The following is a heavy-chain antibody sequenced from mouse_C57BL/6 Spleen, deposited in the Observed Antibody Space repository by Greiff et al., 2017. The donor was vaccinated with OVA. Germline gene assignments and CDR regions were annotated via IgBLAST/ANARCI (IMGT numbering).Heavy chain of an antibody. CDR1: GFTFTDYY. V-gene: IGHV7-3*01. J-gene: IGHJ2*01. D-gene: IGHD1-1*01. Sequence: EVKLMESGGGLVQPGGSLSLSCAASGFTFTDYYMSWVRQPPGKALEWLGFIRNKANGYTTEYRASVQGRFTISRDNSHSILYLHMNALRAEDSATYYCARYIHYYGSSYYFDYWGQGTTLTVSS. CDR3: ARYIHYYGSSYYFDY. CDR2: IRNKANGYTT.